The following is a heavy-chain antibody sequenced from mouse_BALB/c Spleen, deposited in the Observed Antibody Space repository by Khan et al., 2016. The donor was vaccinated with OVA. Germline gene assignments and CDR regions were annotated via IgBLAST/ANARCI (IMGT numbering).Heavy chain of an antibody. CDR2: INTYTGAP. Sequence: QIQLVQSGPEVKKPGETVKISCKASGYSFTNYGMNWVRQAPGKGLKWMGWINTYTGAPTYADDFKGRFAFSLETSASTAYLQINNLKNEDTATYFCANGGYWYFDVWGAGTTVTVSS. J-gene: IGHJ1*01. CDR1: GYSFTNYG. V-gene: IGHV9-3-1*01. D-gene: IGHD1-1*02. CDR3: ANGGYWYFDV.